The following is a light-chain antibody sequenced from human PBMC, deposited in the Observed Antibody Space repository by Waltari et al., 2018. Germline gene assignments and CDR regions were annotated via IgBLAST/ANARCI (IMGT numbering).Light chain of an antibody. V-gene: IGKV1-17*01. CDR3: LQYNSHPWT. CDR1: QGINTY. CDR2: AAS. J-gene: IGKJ1*01. Sequence: DLQMTQSPSSLSASAGDTVTITCRASQGINTYLNWYQQKPGKPPRRLIYAASNLESGVPSRFSGSGSGTDFTLTVSSLQPEDFATYYCLQYNSHPWTFGQGTKVEIK.